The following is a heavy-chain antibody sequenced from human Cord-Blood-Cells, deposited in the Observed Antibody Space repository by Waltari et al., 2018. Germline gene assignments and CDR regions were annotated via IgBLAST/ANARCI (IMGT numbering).Heavy chain of an antibody. CDR2: LNNSGST. CDR1: GGSISSYY. Sequence: QVQLQESGPGLVKPSETLSLTCTVTGGSISSYYWSWIRQHAGKGREWIGRLNNSGSTNYTPPLKSRVTMSVDTSKNLFSLKLSSVTAADTAVYYCARDCRWELLDRNWFDPWGQGTLVTVSS. CDR3: ARDCRWELLDRNWFDP. D-gene: IGHD1-26*01. V-gene: IGHV4-4*07. J-gene: IGHJ5*02.